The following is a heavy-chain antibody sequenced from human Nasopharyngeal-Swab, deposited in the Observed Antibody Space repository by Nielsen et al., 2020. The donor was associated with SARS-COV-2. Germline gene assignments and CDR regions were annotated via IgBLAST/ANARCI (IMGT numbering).Heavy chain of an antibody. V-gene: IGHV3-23*01. Sequence: GASLKISCAASGITFSNYAMSWVRQAPGKGLEWVSAISGSGGSTYYADSVKGRFTLSRDNSKNTLYLQMNSLRVEDTAVYYCAKASVDYSGSGSYSDYWGQGTLVTVSS. CDR3: AKASVDYSGSGSYSDY. J-gene: IGHJ4*02. CDR2: ISGSGGST. CDR1: GITFSNYA. D-gene: IGHD3-10*01.